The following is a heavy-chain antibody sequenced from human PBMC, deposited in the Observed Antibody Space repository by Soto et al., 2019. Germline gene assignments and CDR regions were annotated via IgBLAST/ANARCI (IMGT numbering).Heavy chain of an antibody. CDR3: AKIIHIPTMASNYYYYGMDV. CDR2: ISYDGSNK. J-gene: IGHJ6*02. D-gene: IGHD3-10*01. V-gene: IGHV3-30*18. Sequence: HPGGSLRLSCAASGFTFSSYGMHWVRQAPGKGLEWVAVISYDGSNKYYADSVKGRFTISRDNSKNTLYLQMNSLRAEDTAVYYCAKIIHIPTMASNYYYYGMDVWGQGTTVTVSS. CDR1: GFTFSSYG.